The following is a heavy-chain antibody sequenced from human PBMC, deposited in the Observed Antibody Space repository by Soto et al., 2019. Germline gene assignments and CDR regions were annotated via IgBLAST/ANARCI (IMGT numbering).Heavy chain of an antibody. Sequence: GGSLRLPCAASGFTFSNYAMTWVRQAPGKGLEWVSVISGTGGGTNNADSAKGRFTTSRDNSKNTLYLQMNSLRAEDTAVYYCAKRAFYGSGIPNYYGMDVWGQGTAVTVSS. J-gene: IGHJ6*02. CDR1: GFTFSNYA. CDR3: AKRAFYGSGIPNYYGMDV. CDR2: ISGTGGGT. V-gene: IGHV3-23*01. D-gene: IGHD3-10*01.